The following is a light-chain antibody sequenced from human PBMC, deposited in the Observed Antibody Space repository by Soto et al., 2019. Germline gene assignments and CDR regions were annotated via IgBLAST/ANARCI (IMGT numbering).Light chain of an antibody. Sequence: DIQMTQSPSTLSGSVGDRVTITCRASQTISSWLAWYQQKPGKAPKLLIYKASTLKSGVPSSFSGSGSGTEFTLTISSLQPDDFSTYYRQHYNSYSQAFGQGTKVEL. CDR3: QHYNSYSQA. V-gene: IGKV1-5*03. J-gene: IGKJ1*01. CDR1: QTISSW. CDR2: KAS.